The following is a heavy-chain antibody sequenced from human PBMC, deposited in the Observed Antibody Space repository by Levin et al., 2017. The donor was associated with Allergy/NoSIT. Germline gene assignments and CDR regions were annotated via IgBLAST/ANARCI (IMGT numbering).Heavy chain of an antibody. V-gene: IGHV3-49*03. J-gene: IGHJ4*02. D-gene: IGHD3-10*01. Sequence: GGSLRLSCTASGFTFGDYAMSWFRQAPGKGLEWVGFIRSKAYGGTTEYAASVKGRFTISRDDSKSIAYLQMNSLKTEDTAVYYCTSMVRGVMPDYWGQGTLVTVSS. CDR2: IRSKAYGGTT. CDR1: GFTFGDYA. CDR3: TSMVRGVMPDY.